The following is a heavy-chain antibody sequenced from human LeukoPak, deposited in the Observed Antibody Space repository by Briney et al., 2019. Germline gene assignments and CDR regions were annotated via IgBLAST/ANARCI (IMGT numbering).Heavy chain of an antibody. J-gene: IGHJ4*02. D-gene: IGHD3-22*01. V-gene: IGHV4-59*01. CDR2: IYYSGST. Sequence: SETLSLTCTVSGGSIRSYYWSWIRQPPGKGLEWIGYIYYSGSTNYNPSLKSRVTISVDTSKNQFSLKLSSVTAADTAVYYCASGSSGYLYYFDYWGQGTLVTVSS. CDR3: ASGSSGYLYYFDY. CDR1: GGSIRSYY.